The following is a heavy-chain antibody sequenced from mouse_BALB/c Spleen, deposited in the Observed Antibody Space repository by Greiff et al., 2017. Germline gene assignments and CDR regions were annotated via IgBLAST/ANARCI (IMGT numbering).Heavy chain of an antibody. J-gene: IGHJ4*01. CDR2: ISSGGGST. V-gene: IGHV5-12-1*01. CDR3: ARQSLRLLAMDY. Sequence: EVMLVESGGGLVKPGGSLKLSCAASGFAFSSYDMSWVRQTPEKRLEWVAYISSGGGSTYYPDTVKGRFTISRDNAKNTLYLQMSSLKSEDTAMYYCARQSLRLLAMDYWGQGTSVTVSS. CDR1: GFAFSSYD. D-gene: IGHD1-2*01.